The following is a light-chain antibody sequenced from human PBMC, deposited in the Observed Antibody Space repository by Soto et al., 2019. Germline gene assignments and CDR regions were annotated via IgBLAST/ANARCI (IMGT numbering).Light chain of an antibody. CDR2: GAS. V-gene: IGKV3-15*01. CDR1: QSVSRS. Sequence: EIVMTQSPATLSVSPGERATLSCRASQSVSRSLAWYQQKPGQAPRLLIYGASTRATGVPARFSGSGSGTEFALTISSLQSEDFAVYYCQQCYNWPLTFGGGTKVEIE. J-gene: IGKJ4*01. CDR3: QQCYNWPLT.